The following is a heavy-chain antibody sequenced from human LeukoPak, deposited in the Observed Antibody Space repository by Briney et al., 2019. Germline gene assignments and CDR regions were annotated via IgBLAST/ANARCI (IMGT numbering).Heavy chain of an antibody. D-gene: IGHD6-13*01. CDR3: ARRYSSSWYGFPRVVDP. CDR2: INHSGST. CDR1: GGSFSGYY. J-gene: IGHJ5*02. Sequence: PSETLSLTCAVYGGSFSGYYWSWIRQPPGKGLEWIGEINHSGSTNYNPSLKSRVTISVDTSKNQFSLKLSSVTAADTAVYYCARRYSSSWYGFPRVVDPWGQGTLVTVSS. V-gene: IGHV4-34*01.